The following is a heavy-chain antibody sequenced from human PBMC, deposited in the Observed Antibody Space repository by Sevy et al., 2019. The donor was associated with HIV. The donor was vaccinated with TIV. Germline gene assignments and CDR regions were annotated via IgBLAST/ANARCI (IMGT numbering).Heavy chain of an antibody. Sequence: SQTLSLTCAVYGGSFSGYYWSWIRQPPGKGLEWIGEINHSGSTNYNPSLKSRVTISVDTSKNQFSLKLSSVTAADTAVYYCARGSNWGSIGLDYWGQGTLVTVSS. V-gene: IGHV4-34*01. CDR2: INHSGST. D-gene: IGHD7-27*01. J-gene: IGHJ4*02. CDR3: ARGSNWGSIGLDY. CDR1: GGSFSGYY.